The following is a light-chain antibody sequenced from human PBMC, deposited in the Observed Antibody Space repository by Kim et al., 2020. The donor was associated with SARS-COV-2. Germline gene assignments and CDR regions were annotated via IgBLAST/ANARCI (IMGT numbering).Light chain of an antibody. CDR3: LQHSTYPIT. J-gene: IGKJ5*01. V-gene: IGKV1-17*01. Sequence: ASVGDRVTITCRASQDIRNDLGWYQQKPGRVPNRLIYGSASLQSGVPSRFSGSGSGTEFTLPSSSVQPEDFATYCCLQHSTYPITFGQGTRLEIK. CDR2: GSA. CDR1: QDIRND.